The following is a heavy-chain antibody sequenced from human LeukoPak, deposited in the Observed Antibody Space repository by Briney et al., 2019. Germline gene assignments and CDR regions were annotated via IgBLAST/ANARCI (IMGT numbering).Heavy chain of an antibody. J-gene: IGHJ6*02. D-gene: IGHD3-10*01. CDR3: ARGLKDFGGLGELLPDYYYYGMDV. CDR1: GGSISSYY. CDR2: IYYSGST. V-gene: IGHV4-59*01. Sequence: SETLSLTCTVSGGSISSYYWSWIRQPPGKGLEWIGYIYYSGSTNYNPSLKSRVTISVDASKNQFSLKLSSVTAADTAVYYCARGLKDFGGLGELLPDYYYYGMDVWGQGTTVTVSS.